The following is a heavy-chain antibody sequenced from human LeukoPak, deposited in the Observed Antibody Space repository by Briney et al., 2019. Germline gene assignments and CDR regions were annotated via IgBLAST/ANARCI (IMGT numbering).Heavy chain of an antibody. Sequence: SVEVSCKASGGTFSRYAINWVRQAPGQGLEWMGGIIPIFGTANYAQKFQGRVTITADESTSTAYMELSSLRSEDTAVYYCARSRGSCYSCGDYWGQGTLVTVSS. V-gene: IGHV1-69*13. CDR2: IIPIFGTA. J-gene: IGHJ4*02. D-gene: IGHD2-15*01. CDR1: GGTFSRYA. CDR3: ARSRGSCYSCGDY.